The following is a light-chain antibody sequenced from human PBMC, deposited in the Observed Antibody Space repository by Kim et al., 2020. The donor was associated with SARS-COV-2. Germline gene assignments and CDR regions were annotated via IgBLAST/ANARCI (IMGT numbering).Light chain of an antibody. V-gene: IGLV2-23*02. CDR3: CSFGGSSTYG. CDR1: SSDVENYTL. J-gene: IGLJ1*01. Sequence: TSSCTGTSSDVENYTLVSWYQQHPGKAPTPIIYEVNKRPSGVSNRFSGSRSGNTASLTISGLQAEDEADYYCCSFGGSSTYGFGTGTKVTVL. CDR2: EVN.